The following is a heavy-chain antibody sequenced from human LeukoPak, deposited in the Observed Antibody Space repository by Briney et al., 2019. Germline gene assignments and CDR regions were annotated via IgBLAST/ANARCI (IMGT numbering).Heavy chain of an antibody. CDR1: GFTFSSYG. Sequence: GGSLRLSCAASGFTFSSYGMHWVRQAPGKGLEWVAVISYDGSNKYYADSVKGRFTISRDNSKNTLYLQMNSLRAEDTAVYYCAKDITETVDAFDIWGQGTMVTVSS. CDR2: ISYDGSNK. V-gene: IGHV3-30*18. CDR3: AKDITETVDAFDI. J-gene: IGHJ3*02. D-gene: IGHD1-14*01.